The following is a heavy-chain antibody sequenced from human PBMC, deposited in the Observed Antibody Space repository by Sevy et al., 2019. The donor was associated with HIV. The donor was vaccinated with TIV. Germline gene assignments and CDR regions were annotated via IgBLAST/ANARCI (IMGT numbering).Heavy chain of an antibody. CDR2: IDWDDDK. CDR1: GFSLTTSGMC. V-gene: IGHV2-70*11. D-gene: IGHD6-19*01. CDR3: ARRGSSGWPADKYFAS. J-gene: IGHJ4*02. Sequence: SGPTLVKPTQTLTLTCTFSGFSLTTSGMCVTWIRQPPGKALEWLARIDWDDDKYYSTSLKTRLTIPKDTSKNRVVLTMTNMDPVDTATYYCARRGSSGWPADKYFASWGQGTLVTVSS.